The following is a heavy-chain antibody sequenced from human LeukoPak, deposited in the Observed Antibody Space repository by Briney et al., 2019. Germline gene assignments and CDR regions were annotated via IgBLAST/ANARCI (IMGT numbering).Heavy chain of an antibody. D-gene: IGHD3-22*01. Sequence: GGSLRLSCAASGFTFSSYGMHWVRQAPGKGLEWVAVIWYDGSNKYYADSVKGRFTISRDNSKNTLYLQMNSLRAEDTAVYYCARVGFDNYYDSSGQQLYYFDYWGQRTLVTVSS. CDR3: ARVGFDNYYDSSGQQLYYFDY. J-gene: IGHJ4*02. CDR1: GFTFSSYG. CDR2: IWYDGSNK. V-gene: IGHV3-33*01.